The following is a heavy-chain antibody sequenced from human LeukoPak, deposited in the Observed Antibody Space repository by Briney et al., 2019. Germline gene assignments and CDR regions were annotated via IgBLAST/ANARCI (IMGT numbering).Heavy chain of an antibody. CDR2: ILGSGGST. CDR1: GFSFSSYA. CDR3: ARDGSWWELLF. J-gene: IGHJ6*02. D-gene: IGHD1-26*01. V-gene: IGHV3-23*01. Sequence: GGSLRLSCAASGFSFSSYAMSWVRQAPGKGLKWVSAILGSGGSTYYADTVKGRFTISRDNSKNTLYLQMNSLRAEDTAVYYCARDGSWWELLFWGQGTTVTVSS.